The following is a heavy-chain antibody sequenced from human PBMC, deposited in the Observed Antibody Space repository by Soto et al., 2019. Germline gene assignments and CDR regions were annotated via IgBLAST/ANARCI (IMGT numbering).Heavy chain of an antibody. Sequence: QVQLVQSGAEVKKPGASVKVSCKASGYTFTNYAIDWVRQAPGQRLEWMGWINAGNGNTKYSQKFLGRVTITRDTSASTAYMELSSLRSEDTAVSYCARDMGFGLSDYWGQGILVTVSS. D-gene: IGHD3-10*01. CDR3: ARDMGFGLSDY. V-gene: IGHV1-3*01. CDR2: INAGNGNT. J-gene: IGHJ4*02. CDR1: GYTFTNYA.